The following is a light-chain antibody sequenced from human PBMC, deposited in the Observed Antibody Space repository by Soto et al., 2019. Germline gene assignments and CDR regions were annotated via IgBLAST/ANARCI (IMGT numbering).Light chain of an antibody. Sequence: QSLLTHPPSVSSAPGQKVTISCSGSSSNIGGNSVSWYQRLPGTAPKLLIYDDNKRPSGIPDRFSASKSGTSATLGITGFQTGDEADYYCGSWDSSLSAYVFGTGTKVTVL. CDR1: SSNIGGNS. CDR2: DDN. V-gene: IGLV1-51*01. CDR3: GSWDSSLSAYV. J-gene: IGLJ1*01.